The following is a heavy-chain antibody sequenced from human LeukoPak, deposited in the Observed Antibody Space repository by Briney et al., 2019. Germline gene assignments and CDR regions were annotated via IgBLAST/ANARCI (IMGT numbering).Heavy chain of an antibody. J-gene: IGHJ4*02. Sequence: PGGSLRLSCAASGFTLSSFAMSGARQARGRGREGGSAISGRGGSTYYADSVKGRLTISRDNSKNTLYLQMNSLRAEDTAVYYCAKVGTVVPAARFDYWGQGTLVTVSS. CDR3: AKVGTVVPAARFDY. V-gene: IGHV3-23*01. CDR1: GFTLSSFA. D-gene: IGHD2-2*01. CDR2: ISGRGGST.